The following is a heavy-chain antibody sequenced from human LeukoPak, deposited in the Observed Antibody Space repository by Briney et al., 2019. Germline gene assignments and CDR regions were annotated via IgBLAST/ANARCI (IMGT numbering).Heavy chain of an antibody. Sequence: SETLSLTCTVSGGSISSGGYYWSWIRQHPGKGLEWIGYIYYSGSTYYNPSLKSRVTISVDRSKNQFSLKLSSVTAADTAVYYCARGRGSGSYYNGPRYDHWGQGTLVTVSS. CDR2: IYYSGST. D-gene: IGHD3-10*01. CDR1: GGSISSGGYY. J-gene: IGHJ4*02. V-gene: IGHV4-31*03. CDR3: ARGRGSGSYYNGPRYDH.